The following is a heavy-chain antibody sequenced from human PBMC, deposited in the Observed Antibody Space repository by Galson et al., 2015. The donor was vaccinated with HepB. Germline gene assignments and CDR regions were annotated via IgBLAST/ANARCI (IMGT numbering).Heavy chain of an antibody. D-gene: IGHD3-22*01. V-gene: IGHV6-1*01. Sequence: CAISGDSVSSNSAAWNWIRQSPSRGLEWLGRTYYRSKWYNDYAVSVKSRITINPDTSKNQFSLQLNSVTPEDTAVYYCARDMYYDSSGYYYFDYWGQGTLVTVSS. CDR2: TYYRSKWYN. CDR3: ARDMYYDSSGYYYFDY. CDR1: GDSVSSNSAA. J-gene: IGHJ4*02.